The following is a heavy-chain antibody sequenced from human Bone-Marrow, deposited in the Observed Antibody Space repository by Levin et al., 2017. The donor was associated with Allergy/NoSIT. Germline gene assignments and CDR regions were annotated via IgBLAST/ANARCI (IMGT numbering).Heavy chain of an antibody. D-gene: IGHD2-2*01. CDR3: ARDHRDQRAFDI. V-gene: IGHV4-30-4*01. CDR2: IYYSGST. Sequence: SQTLSLTCTVSGGSISSGDYYWSWIRQPPGKGLEWIGYIYYSGSTYYNPSLKSRVTISVDTSKNQFSLKLSSVTAADTAVYYCARDHRDQRAFDIWGQGTMVTVSS. J-gene: IGHJ3*02. CDR1: GGSISSGDYY.